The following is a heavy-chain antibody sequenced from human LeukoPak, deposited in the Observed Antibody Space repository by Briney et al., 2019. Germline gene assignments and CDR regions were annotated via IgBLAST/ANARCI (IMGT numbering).Heavy chain of an antibody. CDR2: INPNSGGT. D-gene: IGHD5-12*01. Sequence: RASVKVSCKASGYTFTSYDINWVRQATGQGLEWMGWINPNSGGTNYAQNFQGRVTMTRDTSFSTAYMEVSRLRSDDTAVYYCARMLNGAYDVWGQGTLVTVSS. J-gene: IGHJ4*02. V-gene: IGHV1-2*02. CDR3: ARMLNGAYDV. CDR1: GYTFTSYD.